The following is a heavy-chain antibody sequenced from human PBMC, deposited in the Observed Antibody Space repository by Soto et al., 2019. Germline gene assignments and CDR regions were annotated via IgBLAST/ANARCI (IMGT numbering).Heavy chain of an antibody. D-gene: IGHD5-12*01. CDR3: ARDQGGYGIFDD. J-gene: IGHJ4*02. CDR2: ISGHNGVT. Sequence: QVPLVQSGPEVKKPEASVKVSCKTSGYTFTSSGISWVRQAPGQGPEWMGWISGHNGVTNFARNLQDRVTLTIDSSTTTAYMEVRSLSFADTAIYYCARDQGGYGIFDDWGQGTLVTVSS. CDR1: GYTFTSSG. V-gene: IGHV1-18*04.